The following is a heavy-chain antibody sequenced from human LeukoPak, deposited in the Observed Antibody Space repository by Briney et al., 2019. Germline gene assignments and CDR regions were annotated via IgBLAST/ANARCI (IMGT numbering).Heavy chain of an antibody. CDR1: GYTFTGYY. V-gene: IGHV1-2*02. D-gene: IGHD3-10*01. J-gene: IGHJ6*03. Sequence: ASVKVSCKASGYTFTGYYMHWVRQAPGQGLEWMGWINPNSGGTNYAQKFQGRVTMTRDTSISTAYMELSRLRSDDTAVYYCARATRGSYYYYYMDVWGKGTTVTVSS. CDR2: INPNSGGT. CDR3: ARATRGSYYYYYMDV.